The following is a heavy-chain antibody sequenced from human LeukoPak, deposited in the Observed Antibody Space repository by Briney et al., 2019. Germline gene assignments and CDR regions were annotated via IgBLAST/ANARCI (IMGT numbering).Heavy chain of an antibody. D-gene: IGHD1-26*01. J-gene: IGHJ3*02. CDR2: ISAYNGNT. V-gene: IGHV1-18*01. Sequence: GASVKVSCKASGYTFTSYGISWVRHAPGQGLEWMGWISAYNGNTNYAQKVQGRVTMTTDTSTNTAYMELRSLRSDDTAVYYCARGEHIVGATWAFDIWGQGTMVTVSS. CDR1: GYTFTSYG. CDR3: ARGEHIVGATWAFDI.